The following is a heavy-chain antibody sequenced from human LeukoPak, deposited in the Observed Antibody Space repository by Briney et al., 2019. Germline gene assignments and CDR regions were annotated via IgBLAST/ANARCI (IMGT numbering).Heavy chain of an antibody. J-gene: IGHJ4*02. D-gene: IGHD3-3*01. CDR1: GGSISSGGYY. Sequence: SQTLSLTCTVSGGSISSGGYYWSWIRQHPGKGLEWIGYIYYSGSTYYNPSLKSRVTISVDTSKNQFSLKLSSVTAAGTAVYYCARLFGVVTTEDYWGQGTLVTVSS. CDR2: IYYSGST. V-gene: IGHV4-31*03. CDR3: ARLFGVVTTEDY.